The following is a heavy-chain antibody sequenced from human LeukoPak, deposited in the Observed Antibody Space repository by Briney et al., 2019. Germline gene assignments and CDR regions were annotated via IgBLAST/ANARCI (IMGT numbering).Heavy chain of an antibody. CDR3: ARGDYNFDY. V-gene: IGHV4-59*02. J-gene: IGHJ4*02. Sequence: SETLSLTCTVSGGSVTSYYWSWIRQPPGKGLEWIGYIFYSGSSNYNPSLKSRVTISLDTSKNLFSLKLTSVTAADTAVYYCARGDYNFDYWGQGTLVTVSS. CDR1: GGSVTSYY. D-gene: IGHD4-11*01. CDR2: IFYSGSS.